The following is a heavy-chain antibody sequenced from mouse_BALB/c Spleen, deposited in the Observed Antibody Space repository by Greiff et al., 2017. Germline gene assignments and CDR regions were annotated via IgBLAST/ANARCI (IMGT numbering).Heavy chain of an antibody. CDR3: ARQMITTGYYYAMDY. V-gene: IGHV5-12-2*01. Sequence: DVKLVESGGGLVQPGGSLKLSCAASGFTFSSYTMSWVRQTPEKRLEWVAYISNGGGSTYYPDTVKGRFTISRDNAKNTLYLQMSSLKSEDTAMYYCARQMITTGYYYAMDYWGQGTSVTVSS. D-gene: IGHD2-4*01. CDR1: GFTFSSYT. J-gene: IGHJ4*01. CDR2: ISNGGGST.